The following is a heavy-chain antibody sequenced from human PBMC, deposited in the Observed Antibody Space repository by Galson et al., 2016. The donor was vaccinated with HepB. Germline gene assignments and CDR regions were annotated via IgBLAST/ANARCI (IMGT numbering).Heavy chain of an antibody. D-gene: IGHD6-13*01. J-gene: IGHJ5*02. CDR2: INGDGSTT. V-gene: IGHV3-74*01. CDR1: KFIFRGFW. Sequence: SLRLSCAASKFIFRGFWMQWVRQAPGEGLKWVARINGDGSTTVYADSVKGRFIISRDNVNSILFLQMTSLRAEDTAVYFCSRDRNFAADTWGQGTLVTVPS. CDR3: SRDRNFAADT.